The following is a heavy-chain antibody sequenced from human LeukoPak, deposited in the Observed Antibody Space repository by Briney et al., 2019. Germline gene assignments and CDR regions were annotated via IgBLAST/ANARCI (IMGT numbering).Heavy chain of an antibody. CDR2: IYYSGST. CDR3: SRHVQAPIVMVVAATLFDY. Sequence: SETLSLTCTASGGSISSSSYYWGWIRQPPGKGLEWIGSIYYSGSTYYNPSLKSRVTISVDTSKNQFSLKLSSVTAADTAVYYCSRHVQAPIVMVVAATLFDYWGQGTLVTVSS. D-gene: IGHD2-15*01. V-gene: IGHV4-39*01. CDR1: GGSISSSSYY. J-gene: IGHJ4*02.